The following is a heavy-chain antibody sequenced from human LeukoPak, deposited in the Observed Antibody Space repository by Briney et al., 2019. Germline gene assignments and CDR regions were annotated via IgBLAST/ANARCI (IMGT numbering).Heavy chain of an antibody. Sequence: GGSLRLSCAASGVTFSSYWMHWVRQAPGKGLVWVSRINSDGSSTSYADSVKGRFTISRDNAKNTLYLQMNSLRAEDTAVYYCARDVVPAATYNWFDPWGQGTLVTVSS. V-gene: IGHV3-74*01. CDR3: ARDVVPAATYNWFDP. CDR1: GVTFSSYW. J-gene: IGHJ5*02. CDR2: INSDGSST. D-gene: IGHD2-2*01.